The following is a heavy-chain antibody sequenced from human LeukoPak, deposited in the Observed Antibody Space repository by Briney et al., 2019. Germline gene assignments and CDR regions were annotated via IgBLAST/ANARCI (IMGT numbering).Heavy chain of an antibody. V-gene: IGHV3-20*01. D-gene: IGHD5-12*01. J-gene: IGHJ4*02. CDR1: GFTFEDHG. Sequence: GGSLRLSCATSGFTFEDHGLSWVRQAPGRGLEWASGINWNSGSKRYAASVKGRFTISRDNARNSVYLEMTSLRVEDTAFYHCVRHFNSVATMQIDYWGQGILVSVSS. CDR3: VRHFNSVATMQIDY. CDR2: INWNSGSK.